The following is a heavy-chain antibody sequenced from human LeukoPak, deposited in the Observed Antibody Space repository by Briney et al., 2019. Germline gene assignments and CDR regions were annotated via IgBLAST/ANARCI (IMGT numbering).Heavy chain of an antibody. CDR3: ARDDTGRSFDWLARQFDS. D-gene: IGHD3-9*01. J-gene: IGHJ4*02. CDR2: ISYDGNNK. Sequence: GRSLRLSCAASGFTFDDYAMHWVRQAPGKGLEWVAVISYDGNNKYYADSVKGRFTISRDNSKNTLYLQMNSLRAEDTAVYYCARDDTGRSFDWLARQFDSWGQGTLVTVTS. CDR1: GFTFDDYA. V-gene: IGHV3-30-3*01.